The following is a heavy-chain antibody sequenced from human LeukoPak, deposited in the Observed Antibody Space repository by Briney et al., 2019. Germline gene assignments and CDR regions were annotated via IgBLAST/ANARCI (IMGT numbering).Heavy chain of an antibody. CDR2: TYNGGST. CDR3: VREGGYCSGDTCFKWFDT. J-gene: IGHJ5*02. CDR1: GLIVSSTY. V-gene: IGHV3-53*01. D-gene: IGHD2-15*01. Sequence: GGSLTLSCAASGLIVSSTYMNWVRQAPGKGMEWVSVTYNGGSTYYADSVTGRFSISRDNSKNTLNLQMNSLTVEDTAVYYGVREGGYCSGDTCFKWFDTWGQGILVTVSS.